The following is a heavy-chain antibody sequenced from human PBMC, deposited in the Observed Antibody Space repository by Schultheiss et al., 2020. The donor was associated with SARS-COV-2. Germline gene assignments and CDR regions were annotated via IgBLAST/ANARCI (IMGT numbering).Heavy chain of an antibody. V-gene: IGHV3-23*01. CDR2: ISGSGLKT. J-gene: IGHJ3*02. Sequence: GGSLRLSCAASGFTFSRFAMTWVRQAPGKGLEWVSAISGSGLKTYYADSVQGRFRSSRDNGNNTTSLQMNSLKVEDTAVYYCARDRDCSSTSCYTVFGDAFDIWGQGTMVTVSS. CDR1: GFTFSRFA. D-gene: IGHD2-2*02. CDR3: ARDRDCSSTSCYTVFGDAFDI.